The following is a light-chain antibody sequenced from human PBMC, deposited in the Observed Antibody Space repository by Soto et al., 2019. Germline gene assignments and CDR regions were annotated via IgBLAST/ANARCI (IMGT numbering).Light chain of an antibody. V-gene: IGKV1-39*01. J-gene: IGKJ1*01. CDR1: QSISSY. CDR2: AAS. CDR3: QQSYSTPRT. Sequence: DIQMPQSPSSLSASVGDRVTITCRASQSISSYLNWYQQKPGKAPKLLIYAASSLQSGVPSRFSGSGSGTDFTLTISSLQPEDFATYYCQQSYSTPRTFGQGTKVEIQ.